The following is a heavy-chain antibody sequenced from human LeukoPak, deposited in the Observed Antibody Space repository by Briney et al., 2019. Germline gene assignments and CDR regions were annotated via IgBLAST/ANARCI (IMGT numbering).Heavy chain of an antibody. CDR1: GFSFSSYS. Sequence: GGSLRLSCAASGFSFSSYSMNWVRQAPGKGLEWISYISSSSGSTIYYADSVKGRFTISRDNAKNSLYLQMNSLRAEDTAVYYCARLRGYNYGYADFWGQGTLVTVSS. D-gene: IGHD5-18*01. CDR2: ISSSSGSTI. J-gene: IGHJ4*02. CDR3: ARLRGYNYGYADF. V-gene: IGHV3-48*04.